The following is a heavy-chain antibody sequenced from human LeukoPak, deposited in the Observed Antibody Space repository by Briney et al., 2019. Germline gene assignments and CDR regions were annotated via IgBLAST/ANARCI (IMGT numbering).Heavy chain of an antibody. J-gene: IGHJ4*02. D-gene: IGHD3-22*01. CDR1: GYTFTGYY. CDR3: ARMDFDRSGYYYLFDY. CDR2: ISAYNGFT. V-gene: IGHV1-18*04. Sequence: GASVKVSCKASGYTFTGYYMHWVRQAPGQGLEWMGWISAYNGFTNYAQNFQGRVTMTTDTSTSTTYMELRSLRSDDTAIYYCARMDFDRSGYYYLFDYWGQGTLVTVSS.